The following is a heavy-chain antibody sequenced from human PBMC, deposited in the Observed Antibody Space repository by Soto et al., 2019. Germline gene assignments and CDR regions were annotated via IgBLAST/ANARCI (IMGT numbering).Heavy chain of an antibody. V-gene: IGHV3-23*01. CDR1: GFTFSSYA. Sequence: EVQLLESGGGLVEPGGSLRLSCAASGFTFSSYAMSWVRQAPGKGLEWVSAISGSGGSTYYADSVKGRFTISRDNSKNTLNLQMKSLRAEDTAVYHCEKHSSWYDVVDYWGQGTLVTVSS. CDR3: EKHSSWYDVVDY. D-gene: IGHD6-13*01. CDR2: ISGSGGST. J-gene: IGHJ4*02.